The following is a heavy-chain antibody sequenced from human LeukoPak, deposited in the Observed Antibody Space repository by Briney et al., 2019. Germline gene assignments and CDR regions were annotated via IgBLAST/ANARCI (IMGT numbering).Heavy chain of an antibody. Sequence: SETLSLTCAVYGGSFSGYYWSWIRQPPGKGLEWIGGINHSGSTNYNPSLKSRVTISVDTSKNQFSLKLSSVTAADTAVYYCARYNYPTGYFDYWGQGTLVTVSS. V-gene: IGHV4-34*01. CDR2: INHSGST. CDR1: GGSFSGYY. CDR3: ARYNYPTGYFDY. J-gene: IGHJ4*02. D-gene: IGHD3-16*01.